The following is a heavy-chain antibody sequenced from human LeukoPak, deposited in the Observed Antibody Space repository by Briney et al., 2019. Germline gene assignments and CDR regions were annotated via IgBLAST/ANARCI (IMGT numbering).Heavy chain of an antibody. J-gene: IGHJ4*02. CDR1: GYNFPKSW. D-gene: IGHD5-18*01. V-gene: IGHV5-51*01. CDR2: IYPDDSRT. CDR3: ARGGGYNYGTFDY. Sequence: GESLKIPCKASGYNFPKSWIGWVRQMPGKGLEWMAIIYPDDSRTKYSPSFQGQVTISADKSISTAYLQWSSLKASDTAMYYCARGGGYNYGTFDYWGQGTLVTVSS.